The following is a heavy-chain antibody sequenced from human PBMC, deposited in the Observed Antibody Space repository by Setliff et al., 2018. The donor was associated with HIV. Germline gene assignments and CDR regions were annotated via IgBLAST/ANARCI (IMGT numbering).Heavy chain of an antibody. CDR3: ARGPRPDYSGSGNYGFLDV. J-gene: IGHJ2*01. Sequence: NPSETLSLTCTVSGGSIPSNIYYWGWIRQAPGKGMEWIGSVSHSGITFYNPSLKSRVTISVDTSENQFPLNLKSVTAADTAIYFCARGPRPDYSGSGNYGFLDVWGRGTVVTVSS. CDR2: VSHSGIT. D-gene: IGHD3-10*01. V-gene: IGHV4-39*01. CDR1: GGSIPSNIYY.